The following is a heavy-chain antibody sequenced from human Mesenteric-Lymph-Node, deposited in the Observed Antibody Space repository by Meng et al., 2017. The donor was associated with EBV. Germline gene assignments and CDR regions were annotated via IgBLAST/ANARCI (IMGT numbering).Heavy chain of an antibody. J-gene: IGHJ5*02. CDR2: IYHSGSA. CDR3: AKVDGSGRTNWFDP. D-gene: IGHD3-10*01. V-gene: IGHV4-4*02. Sequence: QVQVQESGPGLVKPSGTLSLTCAVSGGSISTYNWWSWVRQPPGKGLEWIGEIYHSGSANYNPSLRSRVTMSVDKSKNQFSLKLTSVTAADTAVYYCAKVDGSGRTNWFDPWGQGTLVTVSS. CDR1: GGSISTYNW.